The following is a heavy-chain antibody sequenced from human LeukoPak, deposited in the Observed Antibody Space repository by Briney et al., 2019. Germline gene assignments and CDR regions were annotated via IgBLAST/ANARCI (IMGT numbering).Heavy chain of an antibody. CDR3: ARTARLYDY. CDR1: GFSFSDSY. Sequence: GGSLRLSCVVSGFSFSDSYMSWVRQAPERGLECISYISGSGSDINYADSVKGRFTISRDYAKNSVYLQMNSLRVEDTAIYYCARTARLYDYWGQGTQVTVSS. J-gene: IGHJ4*02. CDR2: ISGSGSDI. V-gene: IGHV3-11*01. D-gene: IGHD4/OR15-4a*01.